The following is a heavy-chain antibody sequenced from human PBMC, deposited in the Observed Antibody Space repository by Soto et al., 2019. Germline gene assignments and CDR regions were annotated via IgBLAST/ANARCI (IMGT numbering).Heavy chain of an antibody. V-gene: IGHV4-39*01. CDR3: ARQGYGSGSNTTYYYYYGMDV. Sequence: SETLSLTCTVSGGSISSSSYYWGWIRQPPGKGLEWIGSIYYSGSTYYNPSLKSRVTISVDTSKNQFSLKLSSVTAADTAVYYCARQGYGSGSNTTYYYYYGMDVWGQGTTVTVS. D-gene: IGHD3-10*01. J-gene: IGHJ6*02. CDR2: IYYSGST. CDR1: GGSISSSSYY.